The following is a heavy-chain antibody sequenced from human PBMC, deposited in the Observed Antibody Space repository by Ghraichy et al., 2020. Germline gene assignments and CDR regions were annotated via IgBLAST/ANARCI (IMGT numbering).Heavy chain of an antibody. CDR1: GGSITSEVFS. J-gene: IGHJ5*02. V-gene: IGHV4-30-2*01. CDR3: VGTYYYKAGAYVAYFDP. D-gene: IGHD3-10*01. CDR2: TFHRGSA. Sequence: SETLSLTCAVSGGSITSEVFSWTWVRQTPGRGLEWIGHTFHRGSAEYNPSLRSRVTISVDRSTNRFSLQLTSVTVADTAMYYCVGTYYYKAGAYVAYFDPWGRGTLVTVSS.